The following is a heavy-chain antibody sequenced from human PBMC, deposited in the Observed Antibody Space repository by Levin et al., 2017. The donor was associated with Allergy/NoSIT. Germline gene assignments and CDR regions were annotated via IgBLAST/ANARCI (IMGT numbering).Heavy chain of an antibody. Sequence: GGSLRLSCAASGFTFSSYGMHWVRQAPGKGLEWVAVISYDGSNKYYADSVKGRFTISRDNSKNTLYLQMNSLRAEDTAVYYCAKDIGESPWLRLEDDAFDIWGQGTMVTVSS. D-gene: IGHD5-12*01. CDR3: AKDIGESPWLRLEDDAFDI. V-gene: IGHV3-30*18. J-gene: IGHJ3*02. CDR1: GFTFSSYG. CDR2: ISYDGSNK.